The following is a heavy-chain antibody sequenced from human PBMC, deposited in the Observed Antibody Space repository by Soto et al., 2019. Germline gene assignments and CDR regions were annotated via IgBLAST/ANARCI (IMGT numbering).Heavy chain of an antibody. D-gene: IGHD3-22*01. CDR2: IYYSGST. CDR3: ARSSSSGYSFAL. V-gene: IGHV4-59*01. Sequence: SETLSLTCTVSGGSISSYYRSWIRQPPGKGLEWIGYIYYSGSTNYNPSLKSRVTISVDTSKNQFSLKLSSVTAADTAVYYCARSSSSGYSFALWGQGTLGTVSS. J-gene: IGHJ4*02. CDR1: GGSISSYY.